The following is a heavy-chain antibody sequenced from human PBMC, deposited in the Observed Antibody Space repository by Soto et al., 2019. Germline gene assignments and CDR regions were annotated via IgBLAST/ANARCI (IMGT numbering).Heavy chain of an antibody. Sequence: QVQLVQSGAEVKKPGASVKVSCKASGYTFTSYGISWVRQAPGQGLEWMGWISAYNGNTNYAQKLQGRGTMPTDTPTNTAYMELRSLRSDDTAVYYCARRSDYGDYGSGGAFDIWGQGTMVTVSS. V-gene: IGHV1-18*01. J-gene: IGHJ3*02. CDR1: GYTFTSYG. D-gene: IGHD4-17*01. CDR2: ISAYNGNT. CDR3: ARRSDYGDYGSGGAFDI.